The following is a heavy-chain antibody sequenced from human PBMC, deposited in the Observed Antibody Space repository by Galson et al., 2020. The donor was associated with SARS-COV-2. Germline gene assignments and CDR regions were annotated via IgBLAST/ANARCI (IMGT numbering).Heavy chain of an antibody. CDR1: GFTFSSYE. J-gene: IGHJ6*02. Sequence: LTLTCTFSGFTFSSYEMNWVRQAPGKGLEWVSYISSSGSTIYYADSVKGRFTISRDNAKNSLYLQMNSLRAEDTAVYYCARDIELDPMVRGVMGHNYYYYYGMDVWGQGTTVTVSS. CDR2: ISSSGSTI. D-gene: IGHD3-10*01. V-gene: IGHV3-48*03. CDR3: ARDIELDPMVRGVMGHNYYYYYGMDV.